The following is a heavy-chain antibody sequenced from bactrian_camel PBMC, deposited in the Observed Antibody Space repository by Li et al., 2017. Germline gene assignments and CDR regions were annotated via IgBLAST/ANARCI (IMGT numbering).Heavy chain of an antibody. J-gene: IGHJ6*01. D-gene: IGHD4*01. Sequence: HVQLVESGGGSVQAGGSLRLSCTASPYALRNYCMAWFRQAPGEAREAVAAVATDGRATYADSVKGRFTISKDNAKNTLDLQMNSLKPEDTAVYMCVAGGYFSAMCRNAASWGRGTQVTVS. CDR1: PYALRNYC. CDR3: VAGGYFSAMCRNAAS. V-gene: IGHV3S1*01. CDR2: VATDGRAT.